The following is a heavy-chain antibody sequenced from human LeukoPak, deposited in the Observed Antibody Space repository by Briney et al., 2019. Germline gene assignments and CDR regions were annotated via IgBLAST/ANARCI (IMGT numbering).Heavy chain of an antibody. CDR3: AKDGTYYYGSGSYLFRYYFDY. Sequence: QTGGSLRLSCAASGFTFSSYAMSWVRQAPGKGLERVSGISGSGGSTYYADSVKGRFTVSRDNSKNTLYLQMNSLRAEDTAVYYCAKDGTYYYGSGSYLFRYYFDYWGQGTLVTVSS. CDR2: ISGSGGST. V-gene: IGHV3-23*01. D-gene: IGHD3-10*01. J-gene: IGHJ4*02. CDR1: GFTFSSYA.